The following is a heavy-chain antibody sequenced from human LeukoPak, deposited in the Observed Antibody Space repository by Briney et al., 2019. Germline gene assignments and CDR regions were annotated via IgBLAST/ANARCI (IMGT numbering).Heavy chain of an antibody. V-gene: IGHV3-30*02. D-gene: IGHD3-22*01. J-gene: IGHJ4*02. CDR3: AKDLGYYYDSSGYYYFDY. Sequence: GGSLRLSCAASGFTFSSYGMHWVRQAPGKGLEWVAFIRYDGSNKYYADSVKGRFTISRDNSKNTLYLQMNSLRAEDTAVYYCAKDLGYYYDSSGYYYFDYWGQGTLVTASS. CDR2: IRYDGSNK. CDR1: GFTFSSYG.